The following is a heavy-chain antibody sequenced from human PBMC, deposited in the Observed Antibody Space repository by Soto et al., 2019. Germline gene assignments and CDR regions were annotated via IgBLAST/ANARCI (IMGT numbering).Heavy chain of an antibody. V-gene: IGHV1-69*01. CDR2: IIPIFGTA. CDR1: GGTFSSYA. Sequence: QVQLVQSGAEVKKPGSSVKVSCKAYGGTFSSYAISWVRQAPGQWLEWMGGIIPIFGTANYAQKFQGRVTIPPDESTRTAYMELSSLRSEDTAVYYCAIEGGETDPSDGLDYWGQGTLVTVSS. J-gene: IGHJ4*02. CDR3: AIEGGETDPSDGLDY. D-gene: IGHD3-16*01.